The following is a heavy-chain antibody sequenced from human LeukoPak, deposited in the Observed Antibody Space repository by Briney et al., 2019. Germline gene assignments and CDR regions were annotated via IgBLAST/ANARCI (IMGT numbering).Heavy chain of an antibody. CDR2: IWFDGKTT. CDR3: AKGAAQSRADQQPTKS. V-gene: IGHV3-30*02. CDR1: GFTFSTHA. Sequence: GGSLRLSCAASGFTFSTHAMHWVRQAPAKGLEWVAMIWFDGKTTYYVNSVKGRFTISRDNSKNTVDLQMNSLRAEDTAVYYCAKGAAQSRADQQPTKSWGQGTLVTVSS. D-gene: IGHD6-13*01. J-gene: IGHJ4*02.